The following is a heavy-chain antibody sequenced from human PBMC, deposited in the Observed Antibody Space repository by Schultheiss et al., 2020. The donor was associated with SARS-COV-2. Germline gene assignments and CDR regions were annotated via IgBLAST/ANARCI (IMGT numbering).Heavy chain of an antibody. V-gene: IGHV3-7*01. Sequence: GESLKISCAASGFTFSSYWMDWVRQAPGKGLEWVANIKEDESERYYVDSVKGRFIISRDNAKNSLYLQMNSLRAEDTAVYYCARDRRTFDYWGQGTLVTVSS. J-gene: IGHJ4*02. CDR1: GFTFSSYW. CDR2: IKEDESER. CDR3: ARDRRTFDY.